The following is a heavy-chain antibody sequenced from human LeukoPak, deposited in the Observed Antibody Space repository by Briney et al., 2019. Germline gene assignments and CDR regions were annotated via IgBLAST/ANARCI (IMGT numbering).Heavy chain of an antibody. J-gene: IGHJ6*02. CDR2: ISGSGGST. Sequence: GGSLRLSCATSGFTFSSYAMSWVRQAPGKGLEWVSAISGSGGSTYYADSVKGRFTISRDNSKNTLYLQMNSLRAEDTAVYYCAKEDGSSYYYYGMDVWGQGTTVTVSS. V-gene: IGHV3-23*01. CDR1: GFTFSSYA. D-gene: IGHD5-24*01. CDR3: AKEDGSSYYYYGMDV.